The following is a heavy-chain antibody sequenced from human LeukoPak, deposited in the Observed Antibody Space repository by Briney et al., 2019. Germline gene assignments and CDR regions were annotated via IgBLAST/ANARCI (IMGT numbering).Heavy chain of an antibody. J-gene: IGHJ3*02. CDR2: IKQDGSEK. V-gene: IGHV3-7*01. CDR3: ARGLAYCGGDCYSDAFDI. CDR1: GFTFSSYW. Sequence: GGSLRLSCAASGFTFSSYWMSWVRQAPGKGREWVANIKQDGSEKNYVDSVKGRFTISRDNAKNSLYLQMNSLRAEDTAVYYCARGLAYCGGDCYSDAFDIWGQGTMVTVSS. D-gene: IGHD2-21*02.